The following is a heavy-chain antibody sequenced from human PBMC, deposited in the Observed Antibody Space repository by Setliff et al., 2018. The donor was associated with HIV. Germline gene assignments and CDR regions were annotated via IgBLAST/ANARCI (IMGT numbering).Heavy chain of an antibody. D-gene: IGHD6-6*01. V-gene: IGHV4-61*01. CDR1: GDSVSSASYY. CDR2: IYYSGTT. CDR3: ASEAWTSYRSSSGYYYYYMDV. Sequence: LSLTCTVSGDSVSSASYYWSWIRQPPGKGLEWIGYIYYSGTTKYNPSLKGRVTISVDTSKNQFSLKLSSVTAADTAVYYCASEAWTSYRSSSGYYYYYMDVWGKGTTVTVSS. J-gene: IGHJ6*03.